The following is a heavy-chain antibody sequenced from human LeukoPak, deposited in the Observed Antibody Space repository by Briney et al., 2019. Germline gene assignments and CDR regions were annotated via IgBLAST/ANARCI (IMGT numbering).Heavy chain of an antibody. D-gene: IGHD4-17*01. J-gene: IGHJ4*02. CDR3: AKDSNDYGDYNYFDY. Sequence: PGGSLKLSCVLCRLTFSSCNMHWVRQAPGKGLEWVALIWYDGSNKYYTDSVKGRFTISRDNSKNTLYLQMNSLRAEDTALYYCAKDSNDYGDYNYFDYWGQGTLVTVSS. V-gene: IGHV3-33*06. CDR2: IWYDGSNK. CDR1: RLTFSSCN.